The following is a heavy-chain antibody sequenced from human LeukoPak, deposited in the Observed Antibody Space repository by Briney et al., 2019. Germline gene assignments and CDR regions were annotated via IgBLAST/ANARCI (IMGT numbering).Heavy chain of an antibody. Sequence: SETLSLTCTVSGDSSYNRIYYWGWIRQPPGKGLEWIGSIDYGGSTYYNPSLKSRATISVDTSKNQLSLKLSSVTAADTAVYYCARVPSSRAPFDYWGQGTPVTVSS. CDR3: ARVPSSRAPFDY. D-gene: IGHD2-2*01. CDR2: IDYGGST. CDR1: GDSSYNRIYY. J-gene: IGHJ4*02. V-gene: IGHV4-39*07.